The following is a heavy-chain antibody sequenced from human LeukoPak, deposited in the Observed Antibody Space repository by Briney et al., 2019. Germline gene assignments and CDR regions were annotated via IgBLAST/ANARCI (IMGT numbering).Heavy chain of an antibody. CDR2: INHSGST. Sequence: PSETLSLTCAVYGGSFSGYYWSWIRQPPGKGLEWIGEINHSGSTNYNPSLKCRVTISVDTSKNQFSLKLSSVTAADTAVYYCARRGMIGFIWGQGTMVTVSS. CDR3: ARRGMIGFI. D-gene: IGHD3-10*02. V-gene: IGHV4-34*01. J-gene: IGHJ3*02. CDR1: GGSFSGYY.